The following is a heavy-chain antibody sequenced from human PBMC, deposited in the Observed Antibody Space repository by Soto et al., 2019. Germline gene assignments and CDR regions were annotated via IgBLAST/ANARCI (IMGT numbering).Heavy chain of an antibody. CDR3: ARAYGDYYFDY. D-gene: IGHD4-17*01. V-gene: IGHV1-18*01. J-gene: IGHJ4*02. Sequence: QVQLVQSGAEVKKPGASVKVSCKTSGYTFSSYGISWVRQAPGQGLEWMGWISTYKGDTHYVQNLQGRVTLTTDTSTSTAYMELRSLRSDDTAVYYCARAYGDYYFDYWVQGILVTVSS. CDR1: GYTFSSYG. CDR2: ISTYKGDT.